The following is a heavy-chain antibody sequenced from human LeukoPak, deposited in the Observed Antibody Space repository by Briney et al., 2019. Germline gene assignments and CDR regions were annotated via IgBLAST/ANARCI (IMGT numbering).Heavy chain of an antibody. J-gene: IGHJ6*03. D-gene: IGHD5-24*01. CDR2: IHPNSGGT. CDR3: ASQEMATISYYYYYYMDV. CDR1: GYTFTGYY. V-gene: IGHV1-2*02. Sequence: ASVKVSCKASGYTFTGYYMHWVRRAPGQGLEWMGWIHPNSGGTNYAQKFQGRVTMTRDTSISTAYMELSRLRSDDTAVYYCASQEMATISYYYYYYMDVWGKGTTVTVSS.